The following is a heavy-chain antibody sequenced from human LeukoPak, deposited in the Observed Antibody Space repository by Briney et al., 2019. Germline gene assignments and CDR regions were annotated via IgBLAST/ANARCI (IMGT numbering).Heavy chain of an antibody. V-gene: IGHV3-23*01. CDR3: AKWRSGYPNYYFDY. CDR1: GFTFNVRW. J-gene: IGHJ4*02. D-gene: IGHD3-22*01. Sequence: GGSLRLSCVASGFTFNVRWMHWVRQAPGKGLEWVSGLSYSGGSTYYADSVKGRFTISRDNSKNTLYLQMNSLRAEDTAVYYCAKWRSGYPNYYFDYWGQGTLVTVSS. CDR2: LSYSGGST.